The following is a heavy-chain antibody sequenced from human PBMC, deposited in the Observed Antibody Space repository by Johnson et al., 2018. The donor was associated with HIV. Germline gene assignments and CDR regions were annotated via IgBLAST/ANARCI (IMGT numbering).Heavy chain of an antibody. V-gene: IGHV3-25*05. CDR1: QFTFSSYY. D-gene: IGHD2-21*01. CDR3: TTDGMWWRTAFDI. CDR2: VNPNGGTT. J-gene: IGHJ3*02. Sequence: VQLVESGGGLAKPAWSPRLSCAASQFTFSSYYMNCVRQAAGNGLELVGQVNPNGGTTYLIDSGKDRFNISRNNAKNTLHLQMNSLKTEDTAVYYCTTDGMWWRTAFDIWGQGTMVTVSS.